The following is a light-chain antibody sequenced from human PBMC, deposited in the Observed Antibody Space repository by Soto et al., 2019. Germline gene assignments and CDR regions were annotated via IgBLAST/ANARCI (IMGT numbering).Light chain of an antibody. CDR1: QSLTNN. CDR3: QQRINWPLT. CDR2: DAS. Sequence: EIVLTQSPATLSLSPGDRATLSCRASQSLTNNLVWYQQKAGQAPRLLIYDASNRAAGIPARFSGSGSGTDFTLTISSLEPEDFAVYYWQQRINWPLTFGGGTKVEIK. V-gene: IGKV3-11*01. J-gene: IGKJ4*01.